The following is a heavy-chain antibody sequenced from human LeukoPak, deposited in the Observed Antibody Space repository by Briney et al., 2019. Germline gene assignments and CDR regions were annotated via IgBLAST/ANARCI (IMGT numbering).Heavy chain of an antibody. J-gene: IGHJ4*02. Sequence: PGGSLRLSCSASGFIISNYAMHWVRRAPGKGLEYLSAISANGGSTYYADSVKGRFTISRDNSRNTLYLQMSSLRAEDTAIYHCLKDLYKGDSSSWYYFHYWGQGTLVTVSS. CDR3: LKDLYKGDSSSWYYFHY. CDR1: GFIISNYA. V-gene: IGHV3-64D*06. D-gene: IGHD6-13*01. CDR2: ISANGGST.